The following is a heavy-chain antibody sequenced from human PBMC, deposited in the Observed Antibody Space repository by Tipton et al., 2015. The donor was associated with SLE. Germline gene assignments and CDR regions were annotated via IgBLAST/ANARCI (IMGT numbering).Heavy chain of an antibody. J-gene: IGHJ6*02. CDR2: IWYDGIRK. D-gene: IGHD2-15*01. Sequence: SLRLSCAASGFSFSSYGFHWVRQAPGKGLEWVAIIWYDGIRKYIEDSVKGRFSISRDNSKNTVYLQLDSLRAEDTAVYYCARVGGQGYSYQYYGMDVWGRGTTVTVSS. CDR3: ARVGGQGYSYQYYGMDV. CDR1: GFSFSSYG. V-gene: IGHV3-33*01.